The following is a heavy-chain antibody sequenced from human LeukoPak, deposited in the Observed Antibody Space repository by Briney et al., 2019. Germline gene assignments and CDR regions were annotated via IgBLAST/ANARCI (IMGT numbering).Heavy chain of an antibody. V-gene: IGHV1-18*01. Sequence: ASVKVSCKASGYTFTSYGISWVRQAPGQGLEWMGWISAYAQKLQGRVTMTTDTSTSTVYMELRSLRSDDTAVYYCARRVPSYYGAFDIWGQGTMVTVSS. CDR2: ISA. J-gene: IGHJ3*02. D-gene: IGHD3-10*01. CDR3: ARRVPSYYGAFDI. CDR1: GYTFTSYG.